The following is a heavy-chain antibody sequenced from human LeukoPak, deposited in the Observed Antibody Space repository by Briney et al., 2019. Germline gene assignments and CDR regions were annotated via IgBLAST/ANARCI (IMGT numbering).Heavy chain of an antibody. CDR2: IYPGDSDT. CDR3: ARRDYYDSRGDAFDI. J-gene: IGHJ3*02. Sequence: GESLKISCKGPGYSFTIYWIGWMRQMPGKGLEWQRIIYPGDSDTRYSPSFQGQVTLSADKSISTAYLQWSSPKASDTAMYYCARRDYYDSRGDAFDIWGQGTMVTVSS. CDR1: GYSFTIYW. V-gene: IGHV5-51*01. D-gene: IGHD3-22*01.